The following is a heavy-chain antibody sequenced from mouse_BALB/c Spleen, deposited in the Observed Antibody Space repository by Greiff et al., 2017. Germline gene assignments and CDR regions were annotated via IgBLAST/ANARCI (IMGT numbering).Heavy chain of an antibody. J-gene: IGHJ1*01. Sequence: DVQLVESGGGLVQPGGSLNLSCAASGFDFSRYWMSWARQAPGKGQEWIGEINPGSSTINYTPSLKDKFIISRDNAKNTLYLQLSKVRSEDTALYYCARQGTAWYFDVWGAGTTVTVSS. CDR3: ARQGTAWYFDV. CDR2: INPGSSTI. V-gene: IGHV4-2*02. CDR1: GFDFSRYW. D-gene: IGHD2-14*01.